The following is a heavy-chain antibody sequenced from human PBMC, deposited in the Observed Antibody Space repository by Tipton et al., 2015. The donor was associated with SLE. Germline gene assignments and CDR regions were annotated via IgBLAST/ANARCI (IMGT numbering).Heavy chain of an antibody. D-gene: IGHD1-14*01. CDR3: AKDNGADNDYYMDV. CDR1: GFTFSSYS. V-gene: IGHV3-23*04. CDR2: ISGSGSTT. Sequence: QLVQSGGVVQPGGSLRLSCAASGFTFSSYSMSWVSQAPGKGLEWVSGISGSGSTTSYPDSVKGRLTISRDNSKNTRYLQMNSLRAEDTAVYYGAKDNGADNDYYMDVWGKGTTVTGSS. J-gene: IGHJ6*03.